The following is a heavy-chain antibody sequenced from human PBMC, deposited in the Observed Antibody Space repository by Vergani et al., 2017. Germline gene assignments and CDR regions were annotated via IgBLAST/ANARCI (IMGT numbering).Heavy chain of an antibody. CDR1: GASIRSSNYY. CDR3: ARHSTVEWLVKLGWIDP. J-gene: IGHJ5*02. D-gene: IGHD6-19*01. CDR2: INYSGST. Sequence: QLQLQESGPGLVKPSATLSLTCSVSGASIRSSNYYWGWIRQPPGKGLKWMASINYSGSTYYNPSLKSRVTISVDTSKNQFSLKLSSVTAADTAVYFCARHSTVEWLVKLGWIDPWGQGILVIVFS. V-gene: IGHV4-39*01.